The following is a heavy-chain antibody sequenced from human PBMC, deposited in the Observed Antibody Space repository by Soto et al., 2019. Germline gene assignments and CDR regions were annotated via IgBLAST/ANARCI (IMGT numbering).Heavy chain of an antibody. CDR1: GGSFSGYY. CDR2: INHSGST. CDR3: ARGKVGSSRYCSSTSCYTRGSLRWFDP. J-gene: IGHJ5*02. Sequence: PSETLSLTCAVYGGSFSGYYWSWIRQPPGKGLGWIGEINHSGSTNYNPSLKSRVTISVDTSKNQFSLKLSSVTAADTAVYYCARGKVGSSRYCSSTSCYTRGSLRWFDPWGQGTLVTVSS. V-gene: IGHV4-34*01. D-gene: IGHD2-2*02.